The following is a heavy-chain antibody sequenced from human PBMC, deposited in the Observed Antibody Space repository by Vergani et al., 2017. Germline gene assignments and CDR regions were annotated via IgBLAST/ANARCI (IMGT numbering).Heavy chain of an antibody. CDR1: GGPISSYY. D-gene: IGHD3-10*01. CDR2: IYYSGGT. Sequence: QVQLQESGPGLVKPSETLSLTCTVSGGPISSYYWSWIRQPPGKGLEWIGYIYYSGGTNYNPSLKSRVTISVDTSKNQFSLKLSSVTAADTAVYYCARIRLSTGYFGESVLDYGMDVWGQGTTVTVSS. J-gene: IGHJ6*02. CDR3: ARIRLSTGYFGESVLDYGMDV. V-gene: IGHV4-59*01.